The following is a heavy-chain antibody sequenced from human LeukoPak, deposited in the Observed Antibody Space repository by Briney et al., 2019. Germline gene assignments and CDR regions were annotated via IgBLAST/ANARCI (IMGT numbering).Heavy chain of an antibody. Sequence: SETLSLTCTVSGGSISSGSYYWSWIRQPAGKGLEWIGRIYTSGSTNYNPSLKSRVTISVDRSKNQFSLKLSSVTAADTAVYYCARGRKQLLGYWGQGTLVTVSS. CDR3: ARGRKQLLGY. D-gene: IGHD6-13*01. CDR2: IYTSGST. CDR1: GGSISSGSYY. J-gene: IGHJ4*02. V-gene: IGHV4-61*02.